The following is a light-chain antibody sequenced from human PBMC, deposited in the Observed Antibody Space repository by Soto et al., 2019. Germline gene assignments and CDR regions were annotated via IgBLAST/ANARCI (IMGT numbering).Light chain of an antibody. CDR3: QQYGSSSIT. CDR2: GAS. J-gene: IGKJ5*01. Sequence: DIVMTQSPLSLPVTPGEPASISCRASQSVSSSYLAWYQQKPGQAPRLLIYGASSRATGIPDRFSGSGSGTDFTLTISRLEPEDFAVYYCQQYGSSSITFGQGTRLETK. V-gene: IGKV3-20*01. CDR1: QSVSSSY.